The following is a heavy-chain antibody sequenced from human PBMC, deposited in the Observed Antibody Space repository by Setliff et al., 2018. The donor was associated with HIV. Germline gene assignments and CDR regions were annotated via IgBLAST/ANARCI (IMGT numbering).Heavy chain of an antibody. D-gene: IGHD3-16*01. CDR2: IYHSGST. CDR3: ASTYDYVWGSSGGY. V-gene: IGHV4-38-2*01. Sequence: PSETLSLTCAVSGYSISSGYYWGWIRQPPGKGLEWIGSIYHSGSTYYNPSLKSRVTISVDTSKNQFSLKLSSVTAADTAVYYCASTYDYVWGSSGGYWGQGTLVTVSS. J-gene: IGHJ4*02. CDR1: GYSISSGYY.